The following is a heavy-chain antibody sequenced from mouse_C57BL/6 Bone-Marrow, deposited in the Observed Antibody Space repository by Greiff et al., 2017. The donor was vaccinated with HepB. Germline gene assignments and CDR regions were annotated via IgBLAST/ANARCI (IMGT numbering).Heavy chain of an antibody. V-gene: IGHV10-1*01. CDR1: GFSFNTYA. CDR3: VRQVGGNYAMDY. J-gene: IGHJ4*01. Sequence: EVQLVESGGGLVQPKGSLKLSCAASGFSFNTYAMNWVRQAPGKGLEWVARIRSKSNNYATYYADSVKDRFTISRDDSESMLYLQMNNLKTEDTAMYYCVRQVGGNYAMDYWGQGTSVTVSS. D-gene: IGHD1-1*02. CDR2: IRSKSNNYAT.